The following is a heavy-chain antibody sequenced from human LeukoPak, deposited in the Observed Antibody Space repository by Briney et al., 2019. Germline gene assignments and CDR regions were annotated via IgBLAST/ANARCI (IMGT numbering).Heavy chain of an antibody. J-gene: IGHJ4*02. CDR2: ICIAGSNK. CDR1: GFTLSSYS. Sequence: GGCLRLSCAASGFTLSSYSMRSGRGAPRGRVGRVSFICIAGSNKYYADSARGGFTISRDNSKNTMYLQMNRLRVEDTAVYYCAKGFNLWSSLSLFDYWGQGTLVTVSS. V-gene: IGHV3-30*02. D-gene: IGHD6-6*01. CDR3: AKGFNLWSSLSLFDY.